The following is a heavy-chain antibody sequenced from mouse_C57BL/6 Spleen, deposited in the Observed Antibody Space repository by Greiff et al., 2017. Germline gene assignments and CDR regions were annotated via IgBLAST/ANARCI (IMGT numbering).Heavy chain of an antibody. J-gene: IGHJ4*01. CDR3: ASYGSSHYYAMDY. V-gene: IGHV1-82*01. CDR1: GYAFSSSW. CDR2: IYPGDGDT. Sequence: VQLQQSGPELVKPGASVKISCKASGYAFSSSWMNWVKQRPGTGLEWIGRIYPGDGDTNYNGKFKGKATLTADKSSRTAYMQLSSLTSEDSAVYFCASYGSSHYYAMDYWGQGTSVTVSS. D-gene: IGHD1-1*01.